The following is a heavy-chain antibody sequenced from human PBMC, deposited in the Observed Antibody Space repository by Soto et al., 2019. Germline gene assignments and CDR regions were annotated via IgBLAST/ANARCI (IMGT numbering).Heavy chain of an antibody. CDR3: VRHYNWNYDY. D-gene: IGHD1-7*01. J-gene: IGHJ4*02. CDR2: IKQDGSEK. Sequence: PGGSLRLSCAVSGFTFSSHWMTWVRQAPGKGLEWVANIKQDGSEKNYVDSVKGRFTISRDNAKNSLYLQMNSLRAEDTAVYYCVRHYNWNYDYWGQGTLVTVSS. V-gene: IGHV3-7*01. CDR1: GFTFSSHW.